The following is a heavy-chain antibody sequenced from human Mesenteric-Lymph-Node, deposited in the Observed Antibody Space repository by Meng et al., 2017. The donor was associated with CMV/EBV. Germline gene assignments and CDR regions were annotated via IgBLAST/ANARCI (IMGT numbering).Heavy chain of an antibody. V-gene: IGHV1-69*01. Sequence: CKASGGTFSSYAISWVRQAPGQGLEWMGGIIPIFGTANYAQKFQGRVTITADESTSTAYMELSSLRSEDTAVYYCARELSTFRYFDYWGQGTLVTVSS. J-gene: IGHJ4*02. D-gene: IGHD5/OR15-5a*01. CDR2: IIPIFGTA. CDR1: GGTFSSYA. CDR3: ARELSTFRYFDY.